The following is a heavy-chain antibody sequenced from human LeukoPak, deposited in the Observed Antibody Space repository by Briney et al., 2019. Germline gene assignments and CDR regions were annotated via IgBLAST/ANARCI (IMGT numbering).Heavy chain of an antibody. J-gene: IGHJ4*02. V-gene: IGHV3-11*06. CDR1: GFTFSDYY. D-gene: IGHD2-2*01. CDR3: AINSIVVPAAMDFDY. CDR2: ISSSSSYT. Sequence: GGSLRLSCAASGFTFSDYYLSWIRQAPGKGLEGVSYISSSSSYTNYQDSVKGRFTISRDNAKNSLYLQMNSLRAEDTAVYYCAINSIVVPAAMDFDYWGQGTLVTVSS.